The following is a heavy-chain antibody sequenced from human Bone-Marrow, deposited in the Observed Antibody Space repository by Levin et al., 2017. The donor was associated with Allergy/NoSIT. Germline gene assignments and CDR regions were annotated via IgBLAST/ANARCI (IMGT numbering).Heavy chain of an antibody. V-gene: IGHV3-23*01. CDR2: ISESGDIT. D-gene: IGHD2-15*01. CDR1: GFRFSDYA. Sequence: GGSLRLSCEASGFRFSDYAMNWVRQAPGKGLEWVSSISESGDITDYADSVKGRFAISRDNSRNTLFLQMNSLRPDDTAVYYCAKQYVVGGWGQGTLVTVSS. CDR3: AKQYVVGG. J-gene: IGHJ4*02.